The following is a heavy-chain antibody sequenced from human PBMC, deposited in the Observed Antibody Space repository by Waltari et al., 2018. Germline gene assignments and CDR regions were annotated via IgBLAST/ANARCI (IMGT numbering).Heavy chain of an antibody. Sequence: QVQLQESGPGLVKPSQTLSLTCTVSGGSISSGSYYWSWIRQPAGKGLEWIGRIYTSWSTNYNPSLKSRVTISVDTSKNPFSLKLSSVTAADTAVYYCARENMVTRDFDYWGQGTLVTVSS. D-gene: IGHD5-18*01. CDR2: IYTSWST. J-gene: IGHJ4*02. CDR3: ARENMVTRDFDY. V-gene: IGHV4-61*02. CDR1: GGSISSGSYY.